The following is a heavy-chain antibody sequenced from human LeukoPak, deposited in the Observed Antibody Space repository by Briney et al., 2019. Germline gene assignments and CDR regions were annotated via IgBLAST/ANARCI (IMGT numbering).Heavy chain of an antibody. CDR2: ISRSSSTI. D-gene: IGHD6-13*01. Sequence: GGSLRLSCAASGFTFSSYSMNWVRQAPGKGLEWVSYISRSSSTIYYADSVKGRFTISRDNAKNSLYLQMNSLRDEDTAVYYCARGDSSSWHSFDYWDQGTLVTVSS. CDR3: ARGDSSSWHSFDY. J-gene: IGHJ4*02. V-gene: IGHV3-48*02. CDR1: GFTFSSYS.